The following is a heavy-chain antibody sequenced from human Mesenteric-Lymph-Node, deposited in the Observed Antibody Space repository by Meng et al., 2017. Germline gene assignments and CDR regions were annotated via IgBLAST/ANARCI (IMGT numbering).Heavy chain of an antibody. D-gene: IGHD2-2*01. J-gene: IGHJ4*01. Sequence: GESLKISCAASGFTFSDYYMSWIRQAPGKGLEWVSYISSSGSTIYYADSVKGRFTISRDNSKNTLYLQMNSLRAEDTAVYYCTTGSPPYCSSTSCHPDYWGQGTLVTVSS. CDR2: ISSSGSTI. CDR1: GFTFSDYY. CDR3: TTGSPPYCSSTSCHPDY. V-gene: IGHV3-11*04.